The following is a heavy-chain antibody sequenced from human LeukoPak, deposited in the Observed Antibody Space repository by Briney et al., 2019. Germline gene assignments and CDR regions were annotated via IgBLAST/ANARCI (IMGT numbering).Heavy chain of an antibody. J-gene: IGHJ1*01. CDR2: IRTDGSEE. CDR1: GFTFSNYW. V-gene: IGHV3-7*01. D-gene: IGHD3-22*01. CDR3: ATYSSLNRREFQF. Sequence: PGGSLRLSCEGSGFTFSNYWMGWVRQAPGKGLQWVANIRTDGSEEYYVDSVKSRFTISRDNAKNSLYLQMNSLRAEDTAVYYCATYSSLNRREFQFWGQGTLLTVSS.